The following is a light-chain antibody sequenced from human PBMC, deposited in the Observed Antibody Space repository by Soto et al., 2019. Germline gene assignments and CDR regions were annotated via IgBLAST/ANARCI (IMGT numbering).Light chain of an antibody. Sequence: QSALTQPRSVSGSPGQSVTISCTGISSDLVSWYQHYPGKAPKLIIYYVTQRPSGVPDRFSGSKSGNTASLTISGLQAEDEADYYCCSSPGTITWVFGGGTQLTVL. CDR1: SSDL. V-gene: IGLV2-11*01. CDR2: YVT. CDR3: CSSPGTITWV. J-gene: IGLJ3*02.